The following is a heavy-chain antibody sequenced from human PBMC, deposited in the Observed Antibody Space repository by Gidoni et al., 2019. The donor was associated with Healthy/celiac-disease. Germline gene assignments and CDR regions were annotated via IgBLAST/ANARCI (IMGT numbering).Heavy chain of an antibody. CDR1: GGSISSSSYY. CDR3: ARLRYFDRTIDY. J-gene: IGHJ4*02. V-gene: IGHV4-39*07. D-gene: IGHD3-9*01. CDR2: IYYSGST. Sequence: QLQLQESGPGLVKPEETLSRTCTGSGGSISSSSYYWGWIRQPPGKGLEWIGSIYYSGSTYYNPSLKSRVTISVDTSKNQFSLKLSSVTAADTAVYYCARLRYFDRTIDYWGQGTLVTVSS.